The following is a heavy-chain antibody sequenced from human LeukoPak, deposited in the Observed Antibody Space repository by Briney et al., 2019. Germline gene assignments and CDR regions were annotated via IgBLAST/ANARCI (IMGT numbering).Heavy chain of an antibody. D-gene: IGHD2-15*01. CDR2: INPNSGGT. Sequence: ASVKVSCKASGYTFTAYYMHWVRQAPGQGLEWMGWINPNSGGTNYAQKFQGRVTMTRDTSISTAYMELSRLRSDDTAVYYCATSRGRSGPKPFDYWGQGTLVTVSS. CDR1: GYTFTAYY. CDR3: ATSRGRSGPKPFDY. V-gene: IGHV1-2*02. J-gene: IGHJ4*02.